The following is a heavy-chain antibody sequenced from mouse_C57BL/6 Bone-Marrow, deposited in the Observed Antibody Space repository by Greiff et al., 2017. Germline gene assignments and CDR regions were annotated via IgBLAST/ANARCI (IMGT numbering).Heavy chain of an antibody. Sequence: QVQLKESGAELVKPGASVKISCKASGYAFSSYWMNWVKQRPGKGLEWIGQIYPGDGDTNYNGKFKGKATLTADKSSSTAYMQLSSLTSEDSAVYFCARCQTAQAHFDYWGQGTTLTVSS. J-gene: IGHJ2*01. V-gene: IGHV1-80*01. D-gene: IGHD3-2*02. CDR1: GYAFSSYW. CDR3: ARCQTAQAHFDY. CDR2: IYPGDGDT.